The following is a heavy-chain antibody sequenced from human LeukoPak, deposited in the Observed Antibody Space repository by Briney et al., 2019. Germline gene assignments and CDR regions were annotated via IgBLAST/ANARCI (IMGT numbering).Heavy chain of an antibody. CDR3: AREGDYYCSGGSCYDY. CDR1: GYTFTSYG. CDR2: IKRDGSEK. D-gene: IGHD2-15*01. Sequence: SCKASGYTFTSYGISWVRQAPGKGLEWVANIKRDGSEKYYVDSVKGRFTISRDNAKNSLYLQMNSLRAEDTAVYYCAREGDYYCSGGSCYDYWGQGTLVTVSS. J-gene: IGHJ4*02. V-gene: IGHV3-7*01.